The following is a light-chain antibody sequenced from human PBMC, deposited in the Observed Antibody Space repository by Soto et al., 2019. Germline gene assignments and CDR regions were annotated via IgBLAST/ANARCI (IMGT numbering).Light chain of an antibody. CDR1: SSNIGAGYD. CDR3: QSYDSSLSGTYV. CDR2: GNS. Sequence: QPVLTQPPSVSGAPGQRGTISCTGSSSNIGAGYDVHWYQQLPGTAPKLLIYGNSNRPSGVPDRFSGSKSGTSASLAITGLQAEDEADYSCQSYDSSLSGTYVFGTGTKLTVL. V-gene: IGLV1-40*01. J-gene: IGLJ1*01.